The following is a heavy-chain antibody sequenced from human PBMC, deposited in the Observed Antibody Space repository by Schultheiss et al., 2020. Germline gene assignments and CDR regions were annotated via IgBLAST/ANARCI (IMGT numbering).Heavy chain of an antibody. CDR2: IDDSGGYT. J-gene: IGHJ2*01. D-gene: IGHD5-24*01. CDR3: ARVEMAIWYFDL. V-gene: IGHV3-23*01. CDR1: GFTFRKYA. Sequence: GGSLRLSCAASGFTFRKYAMSWVRQAPGRGLEWVSGIDDSGGYTFHADSVKGRFAISRDNSKNMLYLQMSSLRADDTAVYYCARVEMAIWYFDLWGRGTLVTVSS.